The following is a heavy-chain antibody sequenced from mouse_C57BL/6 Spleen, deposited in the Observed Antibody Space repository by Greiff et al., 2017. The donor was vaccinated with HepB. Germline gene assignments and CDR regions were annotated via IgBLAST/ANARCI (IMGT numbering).Heavy chain of an antibody. CDR1: GYTFTSYW. CDR2: IDPSDSET. V-gene: IGHV1-52*01. Sequence: QVQLKQPGAELVRPGSSVKLSCKASGYTFTSYWMHWVKQRPIQGLEWIGNIDPSDSETHYNQKFKDKATLTVDKSSSTAYMQLSSLTSEDSAVYYCAREGHYGSSRFDYWGQGTTLTVSS. D-gene: IGHD1-1*01. CDR3: AREGHYGSSRFDY. J-gene: IGHJ2*01.